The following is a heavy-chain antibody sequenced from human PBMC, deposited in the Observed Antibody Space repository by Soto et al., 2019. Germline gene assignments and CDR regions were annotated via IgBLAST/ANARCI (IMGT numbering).Heavy chain of an antibody. V-gene: IGHV1-18*04. Sequence: QVQLVQSGAEVKKPGASVKVSCQASGYSFSNNGISWVRQAPGQGFEWMGWINGVNGNTNYAQKFPGRGTMTTATSTSTAYMELRSLRSDDTAVYYWARDLGYGDYGTHFWAQETLVTVST. CDR1: GYSFSNNG. J-gene: IGHJ4*02. CDR2: INGVNGNT. CDR3: ARDLGYGDYGTHF. D-gene: IGHD4-17*01.